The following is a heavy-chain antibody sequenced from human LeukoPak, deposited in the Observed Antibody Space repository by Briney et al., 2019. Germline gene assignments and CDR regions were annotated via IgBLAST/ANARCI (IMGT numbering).Heavy chain of an antibody. J-gene: IGHJ6*03. Sequence: GGSLRLSCAASGFTFSSYAMSWVRQAPGKGLEWVSVISGSGGSTYYADSVEGRFTISRDNSKDTLYLQMNSLRAEDTAVYYCAKGVTAIYNYYYYMDVWGKGTTVTISS. V-gene: IGHV3-23*01. D-gene: IGHD2-21*02. CDR3: AKGVTAIYNYYYYMDV. CDR2: ISGSGGST. CDR1: GFTFSSYA.